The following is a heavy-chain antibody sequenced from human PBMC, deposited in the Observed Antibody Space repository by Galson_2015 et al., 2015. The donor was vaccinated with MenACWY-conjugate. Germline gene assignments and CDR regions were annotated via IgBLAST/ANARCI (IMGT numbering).Heavy chain of an antibody. CDR2: INPSGGST. D-gene: IGHD5-24*01. CDR1: GYTFTSYY. J-gene: IGHJ4*02. Sequence: SVKVSCKASGYTFTSYYMNWVRQAPGQGLEWMGIINPSGGSTSYAQKFQGRVTMTRDTSTSTVYMELSSLRSEDTAVYYCARGEMATLTAAYNFDYWGQGTLVTVSS. V-gene: IGHV1-46*01. CDR3: ARGEMATLTAAYNFDY.